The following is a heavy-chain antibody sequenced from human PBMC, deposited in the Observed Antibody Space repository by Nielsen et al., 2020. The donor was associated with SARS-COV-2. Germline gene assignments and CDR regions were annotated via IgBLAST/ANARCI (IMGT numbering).Heavy chain of an antibody. J-gene: IGHJ4*02. Sequence: SETLSLTCAVSGGSISSGGYSWSWIRQPPGKGLEWIGYIYHSGSTYYNPSLKSRVTISVDRSKNQFSLKLSSVTAADTAVYYCARVAVRYSGSSFWPYYFDYWGQGTLVTVSS. CDR2: IYHSGST. D-gene: IGHD6-6*01. V-gene: IGHV4-30-2*01. CDR1: GGSISSGGYS. CDR3: ARVAVRYSGSSFWPYYFDY.